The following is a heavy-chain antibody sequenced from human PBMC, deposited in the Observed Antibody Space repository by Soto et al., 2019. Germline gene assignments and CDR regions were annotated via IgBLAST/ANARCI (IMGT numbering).Heavy chain of an antibody. D-gene: IGHD2-8*02. J-gene: IGHJ4*02. CDR2: ISGSGSTI. V-gene: IGHV3-11*01. CDR1: GFTFSDYY. CDR3: ARAYCAGGGCYEVY. Sequence: QLQLVESGGGLVKPGGSLRLSCAASGFTFSDYYMTWIRQAPGQGLEWVSHISGSGSTIYYADSVRGRFTISRDNAKNSLYLQMNSLRAEDTAVYYCARAYCAGGGCYEVYWGQGTLVTVSS.